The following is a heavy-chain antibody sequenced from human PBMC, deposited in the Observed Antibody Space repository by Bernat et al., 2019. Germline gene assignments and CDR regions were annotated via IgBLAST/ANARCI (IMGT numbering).Heavy chain of an antibody. V-gene: IGHV4-4*02. CDR1: GGSIRSSNW. CDR2: IYHSGST. Sequence: QVQLQESGPGLVKPSETLSLTCTVSGGSIRSSNWWSWVRQPPGKGLEWIGEIYHSGSTNYNPSLKSRVTISVDKSKNQFSLKLSSVTAADTAVYYCARRFSSGWYEGWNFDYWGQGTLVTVSS. D-gene: IGHD6-19*01. J-gene: IGHJ4*02. CDR3: ARRFSSGWYEGWNFDY.